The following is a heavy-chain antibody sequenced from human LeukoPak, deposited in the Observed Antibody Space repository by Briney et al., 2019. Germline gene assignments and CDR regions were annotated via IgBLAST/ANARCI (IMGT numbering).Heavy chain of an antibody. CDR1: GFPFSSYA. D-gene: IGHD5-18*01. V-gene: IGHV3-23*01. CDR2: ISGSGGGT. Sequence: GGSLRLSCAASGFPFSSYAMNRVRQAPGKGLEWVSVISGSGGGTYYADSVKGRFTISRDNSKNTLYLQMNSLRAEDTAVYYCAKRGYSYGLFDYWGQGTLVTVSS. CDR3: AKRGYSYGLFDY. J-gene: IGHJ4*02.